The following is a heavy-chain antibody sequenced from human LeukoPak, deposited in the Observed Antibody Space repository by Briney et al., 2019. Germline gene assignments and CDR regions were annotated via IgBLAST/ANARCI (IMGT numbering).Heavy chain of an antibody. CDR2: IYYSGST. D-gene: IGHD3-22*01. CDR3: ARTNYYDSSGPKHYFDQ. CDR1: GGSISSGDYY. J-gene: IGHJ4*02. V-gene: IGHV4-30-4*01. Sequence: SETLSLTCTVSGGSISSGDYYWSWIRQPPGKGLECIGYIYYSGSTYYNPSLKSRVTISVDTSKNQFSLKLSSVTAADTAVYYCARTNYYDSSGPKHYFDQWGQGTLATVSS.